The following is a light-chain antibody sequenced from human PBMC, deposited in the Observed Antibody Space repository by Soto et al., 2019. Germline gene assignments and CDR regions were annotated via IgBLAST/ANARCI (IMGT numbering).Light chain of an antibody. J-gene: IGKJ5*01. Sequence: ELGVTQSPATLSVSPGERVTLSCRSSQSVADNLAWFQQKPGQGPRLLIYGASTRATGIPARFSGSGSETDFTLTISSLRSEDSAVYHCQQYNNWPITFGQGTRLEIK. V-gene: IGKV3-15*01. CDR3: QQYNNWPIT. CDR1: QSVADN. CDR2: GAS.